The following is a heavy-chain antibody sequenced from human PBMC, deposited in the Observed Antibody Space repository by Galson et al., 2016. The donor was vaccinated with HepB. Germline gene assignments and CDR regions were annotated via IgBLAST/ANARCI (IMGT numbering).Heavy chain of an antibody. J-gene: IGHJ4*02. Sequence: SVKVSCKASGYTFTNYPMNWVRQAPGQGLEWMGWINTNTGNPTYAQGFTGRFVFSLDTSVNTAYLQIDSLKAEDTAVYYCARSDGHNPYYGSGSYSYWGQGTLITVSS. CDR2: INTNTGNP. CDR3: ARSDGHNPYYGSGSYSY. V-gene: IGHV7-4-1*01. D-gene: IGHD3-10*01. CDR1: GYTFTNYP.